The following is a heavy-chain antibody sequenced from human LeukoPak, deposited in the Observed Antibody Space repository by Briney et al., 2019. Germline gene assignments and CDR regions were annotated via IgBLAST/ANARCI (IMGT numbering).Heavy chain of an antibody. CDR3: ARHYDSSGYHLLYYYYGMDV. J-gene: IGHJ6*02. V-gene: IGHV1-8*02. D-gene: IGHD3-22*01. CDR1: GGTFSSYA. CDR2: MNPNSGNT. Sequence: ASVKVSCKASGGTFSSYAISWVRQATGQGLEWMGWMNPNSGNTGYAQKFQGRVTMTRNTSISTAYMELSSLRSEDTAVYYCARHYDSSGYHLLYYYYGMDVWGQGTTVTVSS.